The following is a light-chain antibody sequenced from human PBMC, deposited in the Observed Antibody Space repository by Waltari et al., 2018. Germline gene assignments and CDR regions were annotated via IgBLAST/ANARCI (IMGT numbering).Light chain of an antibody. CDR1: NLGDKY. J-gene: IGLJ2*01. CDR3: QAWDSSTVV. CDR2: QDS. Sequence: SYELTQPPSVSVSPGQTASIPCSGDNLGDKYACWYQQKPGQSPGLVIYQDSKRPSGIPGRFAGYNSGNTATLTISGTQARDEADDYCQAWDSSTVVFGGGTKLTVL. V-gene: IGLV3-1*01.